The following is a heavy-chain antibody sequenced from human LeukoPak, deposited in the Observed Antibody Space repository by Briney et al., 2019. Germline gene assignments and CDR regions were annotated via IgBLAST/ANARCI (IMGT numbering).Heavy chain of an antibody. D-gene: IGHD6-19*01. Sequence: GASVKVSCTASGYTFTSYGISWVRQAPGQGLEWMGWISAYNGNTNYAQKLQGRVTMTTDTSTSTAYMELRSLRSDDTAVYYCARAGPYSSGWLRSGYYYYYMDVWGKGTTVTVSS. V-gene: IGHV1-18*01. CDR2: ISAYNGNT. CDR3: ARAGPYSSGWLRSGYYYYYMDV. CDR1: GYTFTSYG. J-gene: IGHJ6*03.